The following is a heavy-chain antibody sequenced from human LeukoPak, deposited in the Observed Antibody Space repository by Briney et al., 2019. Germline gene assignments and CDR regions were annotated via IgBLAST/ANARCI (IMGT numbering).Heavy chain of an antibody. CDR2: IYPSGRT. CDR3: ARSSEGRYYYDSSGFSYYYYYMDV. Sequence: SETLSLTCTVAGGSITTYYWSWIRQPAGKGLEWIGSIYPSGRTNYNPSLKSRDTMSVDISKNQFSLKLNSVTAADTAVYYCARSSEGRYYYDSSGFSYYYYYMDVWGKGTTVTISS. CDR1: GGSITTYY. J-gene: IGHJ6*03. V-gene: IGHV4-4*07. D-gene: IGHD3-22*01.